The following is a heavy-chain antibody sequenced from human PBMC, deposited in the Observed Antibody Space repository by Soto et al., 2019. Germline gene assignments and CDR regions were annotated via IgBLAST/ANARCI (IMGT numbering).Heavy chain of an antibody. CDR2: TYYRSKWYN. J-gene: IGHJ3*02. CDR3: AISVEMATGRAFDI. D-gene: IGHD5-12*01. CDR1: GDSVPSNSAA. V-gene: IGHV6-1*01. Sequence: SQTLSLTCAISGDSVPSNSAAWNWIRQSPSRGLEWLGRTYYRSKWYNDYAVSVKSRITINPDTSKNQFSLQLNSVSPKDTAVYYCAISVEMATGRAFDIWGQGTMVTVSS.